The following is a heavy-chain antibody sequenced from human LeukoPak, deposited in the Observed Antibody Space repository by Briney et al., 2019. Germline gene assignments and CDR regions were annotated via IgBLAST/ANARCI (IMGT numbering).Heavy chain of an antibody. J-gene: IGHJ4*02. CDR3: AKTGIAAGYYFDY. CDR1: GFTFSSYG. V-gene: IGHV3-30*18. D-gene: IGHD6-13*01. Sequence: GGSLRLSCAASGFTFSSYGMPWVRQAPGKGVEGVAVISYDGSNKYYADSVKGRFTISRDNSKNTLYLQMNSLRAEDTAVYYCAKTGIAAGYYFDYWGQGTLVTVSS. CDR2: ISYDGSNK.